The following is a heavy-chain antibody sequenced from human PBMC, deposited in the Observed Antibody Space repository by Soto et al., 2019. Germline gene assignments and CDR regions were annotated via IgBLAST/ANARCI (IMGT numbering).Heavy chain of an antibody. J-gene: IGHJ4*02. Sequence: SETLSLTCAVHGGSFTGYYWSWIRQPTGKALEWVGEINHCGSTNYNPSLKSRVTISLDTCKNQFSLNLTPVTAADADFYYCKRVPMMSGGAETYGCFGSWGQVTLVT. D-gene: IGHD3-22*01. CDR3: KRVPMMSGGAETYGCFGS. CDR2: INHCGST. V-gene: IGHV4-34*01. CDR1: GGSFTGYY.